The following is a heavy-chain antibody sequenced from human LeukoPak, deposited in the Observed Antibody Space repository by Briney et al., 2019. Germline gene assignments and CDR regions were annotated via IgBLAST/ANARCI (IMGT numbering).Heavy chain of an antibody. CDR2: IYYSGST. CDR3: ARERFSSGLAIFDY. V-gene: IGHV4-61*01. D-gene: IGHD6-19*01. Sequence: SETLSLTCSVSGGSISSSSYFWGWIRQPPGMGLEWIGYIYYSGSTNYNPSLKSRVTISVDTSKNQFSLKLSSVTAADTAVYYCARERFSSGLAIFDYWGQGTLVTVSS. J-gene: IGHJ4*02. CDR1: GGSISSSSYF.